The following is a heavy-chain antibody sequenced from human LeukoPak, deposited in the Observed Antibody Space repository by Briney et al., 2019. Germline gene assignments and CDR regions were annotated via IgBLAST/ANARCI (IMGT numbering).Heavy chain of an antibody. J-gene: IGHJ3*01. CDR2: ISSDSSNK. D-gene: IGHD3-3*01. CDR3: AKVRRMEWMTPLSDDFDV. CDR1: GFNFNRFA. Sequence: TGGSLRLSCAASGFNFNRFAMHWVRQVPGRGLEWVAVISSDSSNKNYVESVRGRSTISRENSVNTLYLEMNTLTTDDAGVYYCAKVRRMEWMTPLSDDFDVWGQGTMVTVSS. V-gene: IGHV3-30*04.